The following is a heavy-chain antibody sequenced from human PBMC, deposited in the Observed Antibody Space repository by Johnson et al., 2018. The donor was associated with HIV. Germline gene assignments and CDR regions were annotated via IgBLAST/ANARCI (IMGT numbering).Heavy chain of an antibody. CDR3: ARDAYNSDACDI. Sequence: EKLVESGGGEVRPGGSLRLSCAASGFSFDDYGMSWVRQAAGKGLEWVSGINWNGGTTSYEDSVKGRFTASRDNANNSLYLQRNGLRDEDTALYYCARDAYNSDACDIWGQGTMVTVSS. CDR1: GFSFDDYG. CDR2: INWNGGTT. D-gene: IGHD5-24*01. V-gene: IGHV3-20*04. J-gene: IGHJ3*02.